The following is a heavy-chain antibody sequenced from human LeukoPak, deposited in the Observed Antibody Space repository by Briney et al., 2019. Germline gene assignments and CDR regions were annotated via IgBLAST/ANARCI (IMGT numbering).Heavy chain of an antibody. J-gene: IGHJ4*02. D-gene: IGHD3-9*01. CDR3: AGDSRFLTGYYNY. CDR2: IYYSGST. CDR1: GGSISSGDYY. Sequence: PSQTLSLTCTVSGGSISSGDYYWSWIRQPPGKGLEWIEYIYYSGSTYYNRSVKSRVTISVATSKNQFSLKLSSVTAADTAVYYCAGDSRFLTGYYNYRGQGTLVTVSS. V-gene: IGHV4-30-4*01.